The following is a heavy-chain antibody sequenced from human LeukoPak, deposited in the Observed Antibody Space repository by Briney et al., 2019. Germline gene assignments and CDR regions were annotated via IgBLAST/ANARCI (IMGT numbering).Heavy chain of an antibody. CDR2: IYSSGST. CDR3: ATQPTRSYFDP. D-gene: IGHD3-10*01. J-gene: IGHJ5*02. CDR1: GGSISSYC. Sequence: ASETLSLTCTVSGGSISSYCLSWIRQPPGKGLEWIGYIYSSGSTNYNPSLKSRVTMSVDTSKTQFSLRLGSVTAADTAVYYCATQPTRSYFDPWGQGTLVTVSS. V-gene: IGHV4-4*09.